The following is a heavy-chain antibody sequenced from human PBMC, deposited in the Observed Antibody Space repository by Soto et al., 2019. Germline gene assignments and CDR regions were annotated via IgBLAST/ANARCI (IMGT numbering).Heavy chain of an antibody. D-gene: IGHD3-3*01. CDR2: IYYSGST. CDR1: GGSISSGGYY. Sequence: QVQLQESGPGLVKPSQTLSLTCTVSGGSISSGGYYWSWIRQHPGKGLEWIGYIYYSGSTYYNPSLKSRVTISVDPSKHQFSLKLSSVTAADTAVYYCARDDFWSGYSRRWFDPWGQGTLVTVSS. J-gene: IGHJ5*02. V-gene: IGHV4-31*03. CDR3: ARDDFWSGYSRRWFDP.